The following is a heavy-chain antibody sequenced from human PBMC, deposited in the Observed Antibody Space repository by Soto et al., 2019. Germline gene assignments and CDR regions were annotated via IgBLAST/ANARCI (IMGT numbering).Heavy chain of an antibody. V-gene: IGHV1-18*01. CDR2: ISAYNGNT. Sequence: GASVKVSCKASGYTFTSYGISWVLQAPGQGLEWMGWISAYNGNTNYAQKLQGRVTMTTDTSTSTAYMELRSLRSDDTAVYYCARVLLRYFDWSPSGAFDIWGQGTMVTVSS. J-gene: IGHJ3*02. CDR3: ARVLLRYFDWSPSGAFDI. D-gene: IGHD3-9*01. CDR1: GYTFTSYG.